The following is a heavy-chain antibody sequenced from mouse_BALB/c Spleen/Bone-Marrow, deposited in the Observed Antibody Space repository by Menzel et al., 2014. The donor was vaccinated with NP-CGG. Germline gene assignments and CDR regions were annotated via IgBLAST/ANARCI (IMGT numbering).Heavy chain of an antibody. CDR3: GGQDGYYGGFAY. CDR1: GYSFTGYF. D-gene: IGHD2-3*01. V-gene: IGHV1-37*01. J-gene: IGHJ3*01. Sequence: EVQLQESGPELVKPGASVKISCKASGYSFTGYFMNWVKQSHGMSLEWIGRINPYNGDTFYNQKFKGKATLTIDKSSSTAHMELLSLTSEDSAVYYCGGQDGYYGGFAYWGQGTLVTVSA. CDR2: INPYNGDT.